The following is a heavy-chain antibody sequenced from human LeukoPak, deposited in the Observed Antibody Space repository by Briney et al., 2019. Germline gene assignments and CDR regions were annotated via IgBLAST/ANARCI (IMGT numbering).Heavy chain of an antibody. V-gene: IGHV3-21*01. D-gene: IGHD6-19*01. CDR1: GFTFSSYS. J-gene: IGHJ4*02. CDR2: ISSSSSYI. CDR3: ARDLRALRLSIAVPDY. Sequence: ASLRLSCAASGFTFSSYSMNWVRQAPGKGLEWVSSISSSSSYIYYADSVKGRFTISRDNAKNSLYLQMNSLRAEDTAVYYCARDLRALRLSIAVPDYWGQGTLVTVSS.